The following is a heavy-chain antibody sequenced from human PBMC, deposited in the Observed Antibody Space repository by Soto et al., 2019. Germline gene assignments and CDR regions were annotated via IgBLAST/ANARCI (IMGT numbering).Heavy chain of an antibody. D-gene: IGHD6-19*01. CDR1: GYTFTSYG. V-gene: IGHV1-18*01. CDR3: ARDGIAVAGRIVRGLSNYGMDV. Sequence: QVQLVQSGAEVKKPGASVKVSCKASGYTFTSYGISWVRQAPGQGLEWMGWISAYNGNTNYAQKLQGRVTMTTDTSTSTAYMELRSLRSDDTAVYYCARDGIAVAGRIVRGLSNYGMDVWGQGTTVTVSS. CDR2: ISAYNGNT. J-gene: IGHJ6*02.